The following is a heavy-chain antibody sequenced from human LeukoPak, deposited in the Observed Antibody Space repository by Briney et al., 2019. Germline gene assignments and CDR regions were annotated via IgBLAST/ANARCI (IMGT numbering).Heavy chain of an antibody. CDR3: ARDSPDGSGTYYNDSPDY. V-gene: IGHV1-2*02. Sequence: EASVKVSCKTSGYTFTDYHAHWVRQAPGQGLEWMGWVNPNDGTTHYAQKFQGRVTMTRDMSVSTAYMDLRSLRSDDTAIYYCARDSPDGSGTYYNDSPDYWGQGTLVTVSS. CDR2: VNPNDGTT. J-gene: IGHJ4*02. D-gene: IGHD3-10*01. CDR1: GYTFTDYH.